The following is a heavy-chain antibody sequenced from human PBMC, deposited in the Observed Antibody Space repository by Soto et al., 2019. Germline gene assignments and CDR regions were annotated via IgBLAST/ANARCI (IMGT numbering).Heavy chain of an antibody. V-gene: IGHV3-23*01. CDR3: AKTRIAAAGSNLAGGLN. CDR2: ISGSGGST. Sequence: QPGGSLRLSCAASGFTFSSYAMSWVRQAAGKGLEWVSAISGSGGSTYYADSVKGRFTISRDNSKNTLYLQMNSLRAEDTAVYYCAKTRIAAAGSNLAGGLNWGQGTLVTVSS. D-gene: IGHD6-13*01. CDR1: GFTFSSYA. J-gene: IGHJ4*02.